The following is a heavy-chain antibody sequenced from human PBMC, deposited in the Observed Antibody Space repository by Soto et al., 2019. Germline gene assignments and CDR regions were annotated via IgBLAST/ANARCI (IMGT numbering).Heavy chain of an antibody. D-gene: IGHD2-2*01. CDR3: TASHSTSTSLEIYDYDYYGMDV. J-gene: IGHJ6*02. CDR1: GGTFSSYA. V-gene: IGHV1-69*01. Sequence: QVQLVQSGAEVKKPGSSVKVSCKASGGTFSSYAVSWVRQAPGQGLEWMGGIIIISETRNYAQKLQGRVTITADETKSTAYSKQSSLRSEDTAVYYCTASHSTSTSLEIYDYDYYGMDVWGQGTTVTVSS. CDR2: IIIISETR.